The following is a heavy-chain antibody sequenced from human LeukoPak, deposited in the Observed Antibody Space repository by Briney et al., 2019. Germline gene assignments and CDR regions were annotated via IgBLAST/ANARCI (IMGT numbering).Heavy chain of an antibody. CDR1: GYTFTSYG. CDR3: ARKEYSSGWRYFDY. V-gene: IGHV1-18*01. CDR2: ISAYNGNT. J-gene: IGHJ4*02. D-gene: IGHD6-19*01. Sequence: ASVKVSCKASGYTFTSYGISWVRQAPGQGLEWMGWISAYNGNTNYAQKLQGRVTMTTDTSTSTAYMELSSLRSEDTAVYYCARKEYSSGWRYFDYWGQGTLVTVSS.